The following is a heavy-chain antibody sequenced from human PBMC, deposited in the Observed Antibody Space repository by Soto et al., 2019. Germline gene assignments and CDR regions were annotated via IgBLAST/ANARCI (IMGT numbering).Heavy chain of an antibody. CDR3: ARQVATTDYYYYYYMDV. CDR2: IYYSGST. J-gene: IGHJ6*03. CDR1: GGSISSYY. V-gene: IGHV4-59*08. Sequence: ETLSLTCTVYGGSISSYYWTWIRQPPGKGLEWIGYIYYSGSTNYNPSLKSRVTISVDTSKNQFSLKLSSVTAADTAVYYCARQVATTDYYYYYYMDVWGKGTTVTVSS. D-gene: IGHD5-12*01.